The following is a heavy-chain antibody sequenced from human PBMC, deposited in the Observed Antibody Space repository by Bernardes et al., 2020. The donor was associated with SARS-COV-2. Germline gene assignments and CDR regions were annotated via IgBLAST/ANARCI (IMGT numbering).Heavy chain of an antibody. CDR2: TYYRSKWYN. Sequence: SQTLSLTCAISGDSVSSNSAAWNWIRQSPSRGLEWLGRTYYRSKWYNDYAVSVKSRITINPDTSKNQFSLQLNSVTPEDTAVYYCARMRAVAGTDDYYYYYDMDVWGQGTTVTVSS. CDR1: GDSVSSNSAA. J-gene: IGHJ6*02. V-gene: IGHV6-1*01. D-gene: IGHD6-19*01. CDR3: ARMRAVAGTDDYYYYYDMDV.